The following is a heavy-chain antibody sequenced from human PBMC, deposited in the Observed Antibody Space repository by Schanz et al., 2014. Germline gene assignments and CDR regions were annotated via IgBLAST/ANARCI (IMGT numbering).Heavy chain of an antibody. Sequence: EVQLVESGGGLVQPGGSLRLSCAASGFTFSSYFMTWVRQAPGKGLEWVANINQDESEKTYVDSVKGRFTVSRDKAKNALYLQMNSLRAEDTAVYYCARDGIPRDCFDYWGQGALVTVSS. CDR1: GFTFSSYF. CDR3: ARDGIPRDCFDY. D-gene: IGHD2-2*02. V-gene: IGHV3-7*01. J-gene: IGHJ4*02. CDR2: INQDESEK.